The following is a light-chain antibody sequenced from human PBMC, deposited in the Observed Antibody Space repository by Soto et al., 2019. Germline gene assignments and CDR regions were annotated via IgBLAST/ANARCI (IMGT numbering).Light chain of an antibody. J-gene: IGKJ2*01. Sequence: DIQMTQSPSSLSASVGDRVSVTCRASQNIGNYLNWYQHRPGKAPKLLIYAAATLQSGVSSRFSGSYSGTDFTLTISSLQPEDFATYYCQQTDTYPYTFGQGTKVEIK. V-gene: IGKV1-39*01. CDR3: QQTDTYPYT. CDR2: AAA. CDR1: QNIGNY.